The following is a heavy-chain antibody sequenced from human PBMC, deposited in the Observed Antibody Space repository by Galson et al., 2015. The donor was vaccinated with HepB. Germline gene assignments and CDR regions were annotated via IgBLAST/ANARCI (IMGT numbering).Heavy chain of an antibody. Sequence: SLRLSCAASGFTFSSYAMHWVRQAPGKGLEWVAVISYDGSNKYYADSVKGRFTISRDNSKNTLYLQMNSLRAEDTAVYYCARDTHVAEGIAVAGTFNWYFDLWGRGTLVTVSS. J-gene: IGHJ2*01. CDR1: GFTFSSYA. D-gene: IGHD6-19*01. CDR3: ARDTHVAEGIAVAGTFNWYFDL. CDR2: ISYDGSNK. V-gene: IGHV3-30-3*01.